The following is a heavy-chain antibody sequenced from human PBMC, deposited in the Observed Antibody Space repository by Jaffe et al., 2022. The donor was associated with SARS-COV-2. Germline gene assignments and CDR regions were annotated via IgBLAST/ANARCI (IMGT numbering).Heavy chain of an antibody. D-gene: IGHD4-17*01. J-gene: IGHJ3*02. CDR2: INPNSGGT. CDR1: GYTFTGYY. Sequence: QVQLVQSGAEVKKPGASVKVSCKASGYTFTGYYMHWVRQAPGQGLEWMGWINPNSGGTNYAQKFQGRVTMTRDTSISTAYMELSRLRSDDTAVYYCARVFPPLSGDYDFIGRDGDAFDIWGQGTMVTVSS. V-gene: IGHV1-2*02. CDR3: ARVFPPLSGDYDFIGRDGDAFDI.